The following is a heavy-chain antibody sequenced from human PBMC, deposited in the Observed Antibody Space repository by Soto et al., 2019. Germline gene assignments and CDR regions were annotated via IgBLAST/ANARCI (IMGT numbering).Heavy chain of an antibody. CDR2: ISYDGSNK. Sequence: HPGGSMRPSGAAAGFTFSSYGSHWVRQAPGKGLEWVAGISYDGSNKYYADSGKGRLPISRDNSKNTLYLQMNSLRAEETAVYYCAKDFSPTLVTIFGVVPYDGMDVWGQGTTVTVSS. CDR1: GFTFSSYG. J-gene: IGHJ6*02. V-gene: IGHV3-30*18. D-gene: IGHD3-3*01. CDR3: AKDFSPTLVTIFGVVPYDGMDV.